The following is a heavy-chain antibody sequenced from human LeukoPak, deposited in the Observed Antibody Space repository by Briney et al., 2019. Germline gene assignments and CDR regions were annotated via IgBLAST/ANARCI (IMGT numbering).Heavy chain of an antibody. CDR2: ISAYNGNT. Sequence: VASVKVSCKASGYTFTSYGISWVRQAPGQGLEWMGWISAYNGNTNYAQKLQGRVTMTTDTSTSTAYMELRSLRSDDTAVYYCARDRDDYGDYVGVFDYWGQGTLVTVSS. V-gene: IGHV1-18*01. J-gene: IGHJ4*02. CDR1: GYTFTSYG. CDR3: ARDRDDYGDYVGVFDY. D-gene: IGHD4-17*01.